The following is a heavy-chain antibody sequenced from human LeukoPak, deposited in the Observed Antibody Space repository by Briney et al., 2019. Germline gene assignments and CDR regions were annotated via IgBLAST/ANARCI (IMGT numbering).Heavy chain of an antibody. CDR1: GFTFSSYA. J-gene: IGHJ4*02. CDR3: AKALGIAVAGTGFDY. V-gene: IGHV3-23*01. Sequence: GGSLRLSCVASGFTFSSYAMSWVRQAPGKGLEWVSAISGSGGSTYYADSVKGRFTISRDNSKNTLYLQMNSLRAEDTAVYYCAKALGIAVAGTGFDYWGQGTLVTVSS. D-gene: IGHD6-19*01. CDR2: ISGSGGST.